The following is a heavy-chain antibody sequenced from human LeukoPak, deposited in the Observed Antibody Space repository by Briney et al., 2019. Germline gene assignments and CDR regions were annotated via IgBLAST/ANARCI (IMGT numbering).Heavy chain of an antibody. D-gene: IGHD2-15*01. V-gene: IGHV3-15*01. CDR2: IKGKPDGATI. Sequence: GGSLRLSCAASGFAFTYAWMSWVRQAPGKGLEWVGRIKGKPDGATIDYAAPAKGRFTISRDDSRNTLFLQMNSLKTEDTAMYYCIVVGYCSGGNCYPSYLWGQGTLVTVSS. CDR3: IVVGYCSGGNCYPSYL. CDR1: GFAFTYAW. J-gene: IGHJ4*02.